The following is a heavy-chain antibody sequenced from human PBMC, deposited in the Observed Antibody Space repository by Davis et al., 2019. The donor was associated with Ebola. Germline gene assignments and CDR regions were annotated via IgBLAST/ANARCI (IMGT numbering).Heavy chain of an antibody. D-gene: IGHD6-6*01. V-gene: IGHV2-26*01. J-gene: IGHJ6*02. CDR3: ARVAARARHYYYGMDV. Sequence: SGPTLVKPTETLTLTCTVSGFSLSNARMGVSWIRQPPGKALEWLAHIFSNDEKSYSTSLKSRLTISKDTSKSQVVLTMTNMDPVDTATYYCARVAARARHYYYGMDVWGQGTTVTVSS. CDR2: IFSNDEK. CDR1: GFSLSNARMG.